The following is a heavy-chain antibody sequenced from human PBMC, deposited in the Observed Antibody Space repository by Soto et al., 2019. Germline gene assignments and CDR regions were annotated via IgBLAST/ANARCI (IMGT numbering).Heavy chain of an antibody. Sequence: QVQLQQWGAGLLKPSETLSFTCAVYGGSFSGYYWSWIRQPPGKGLEWIGEINHSGSTNYNPSLKSRVTISVDTSKNQFSLKLSSVTAADTAGYYCAGGRRGYCSGGSCQNFDYWGQGTLVTVSS. CDR1: GGSFSGYY. CDR2: INHSGST. CDR3: AGGRRGYCSGGSCQNFDY. D-gene: IGHD2-15*01. J-gene: IGHJ4*02. V-gene: IGHV4-34*01.